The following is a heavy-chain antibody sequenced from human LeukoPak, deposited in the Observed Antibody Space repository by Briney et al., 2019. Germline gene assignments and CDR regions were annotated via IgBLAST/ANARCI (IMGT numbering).Heavy chain of an antibody. CDR1: GFTFSTYA. CDR2: ITVSGDGT. D-gene: IGHD6-19*01. V-gene: IGHV3-23*01. Sequence: GGSLRLSCAASGFTFSTYAMRWVREAPGKGLEWVLIITVSGDGTYYADFVKGRFTISRDNSKNTLYLQMNSLRAEDTAVYYCAKGGSSGYYLFDYWGQGTLVTVSS. J-gene: IGHJ4*02. CDR3: AKGGSSGYYLFDY.